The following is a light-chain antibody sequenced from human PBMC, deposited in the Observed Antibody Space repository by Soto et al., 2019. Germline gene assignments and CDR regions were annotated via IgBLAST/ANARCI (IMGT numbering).Light chain of an antibody. CDR1: QSIGRY. CDR3: QQYNSYPWT. Sequence: DIQMTQSPSTLSRSVGDRVTITCRASQSIGRYLAWYQQKTGRAPKTLIYWTSSLESGVPSRFSASGSGTEFTLTISSLQPDDFATYYCQQYNSYPWTFGQGTKVEI. CDR2: WTS. V-gene: IGKV1-5*03. J-gene: IGKJ1*01.